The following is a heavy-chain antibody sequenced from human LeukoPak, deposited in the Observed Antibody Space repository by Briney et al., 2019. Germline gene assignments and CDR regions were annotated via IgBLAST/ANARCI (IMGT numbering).Heavy chain of an antibody. CDR1: GGSISSYY. V-gene: IGHV4-4*07. D-gene: IGHD3-22*01. Sequence: SETLSLTCTVSGGSISSYYWSWIRQPAGKGLEWIGRIYTSGSTNYNPSLKSRVTMSVDTSKNQFSLKLSSVTAADTAVYYCARDLGYYDSSGIAFDIWGQGTMVTISS. CDR3: ARDLGYYDSSGIAFDI. J-gene: IGHJ3*02. CDR2: IYTSGST.